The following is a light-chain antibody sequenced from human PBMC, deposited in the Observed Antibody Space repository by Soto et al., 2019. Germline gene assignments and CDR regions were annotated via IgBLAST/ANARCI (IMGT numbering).Light chain of an antibody. J-gene: IGKJ4*01. CDR1: QSISGW. CDR3: QQYDSFSLT. V-gene: IGKV1-5*01. CDR2: DAS. Sequence: DIQMTQSPSTLSASVGDRVTITCRASQSISGWLAWYQQKPGRAPKLLIYDASNLESGAPSRFSGSGSGTEFPLTISSLQPDDFATYYCQQYDSFSLTFGGGTTVEIK.